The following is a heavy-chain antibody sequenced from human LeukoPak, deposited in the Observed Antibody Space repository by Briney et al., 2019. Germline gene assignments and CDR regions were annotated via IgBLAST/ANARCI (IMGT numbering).Heavy chain of an antibody. Sequence: PGGSLRLSCAASGFTFSSYAMSWVRQAPGKGLEWVSAISGSGGSTYYADSVKGRFTISRDNSKNTLYLQMNSLRAEDTAVYYCAKVKHRYSSGWYYFDYWGQGTLVTVSS. CDR2: ISGSGGST. CDR3: AKVKHRYSSGWYYFDY. J-gene: IGHJ4*02. CDR1: GFTFSSYA. V-gene: IGHV3-23*01. D-gene: IGHD6-19*01.